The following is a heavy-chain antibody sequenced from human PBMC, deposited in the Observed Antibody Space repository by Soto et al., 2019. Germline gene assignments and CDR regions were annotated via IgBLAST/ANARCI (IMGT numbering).Heavy chain of an antibody. Sequence: ASVKVSCKASGYTFAGYYMHWVRQAPGQGLEWMGWINPNSGGTNYAQKLQGRVTMTTDTSTSTVYMELRSLRSDDTAVYYCARGGYYDKVWGKMNYYGLDVWGQGTTVTVS. CDR2: INPNSGGT. J-gene: IGHJ6*02. CDR3: ARGGYYDKVWGKMNYYGLDV. D-gene: IGHD3-16*01. V-gene: IGHV1-2*02. CDR1: GYTFAGYY.